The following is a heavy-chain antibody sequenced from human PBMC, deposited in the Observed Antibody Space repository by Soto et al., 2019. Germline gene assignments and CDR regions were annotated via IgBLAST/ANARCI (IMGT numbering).Heavy chain of an antibody. CDR3: AKYTSGWDFDH. D-gene: IGHD6-19*01. V-gene: IGHV3-23*01. CDR2: ITGSGAGT. J-gene: IGHJ4*02. Sequence: GGSLRLSCAASGFTFSAYAMSWVRQAPVKGLEWVSAITGSGAGTYYADSVRGRFTISRDNSKNTLYLQMNSLRAEDTAVYYCAKYTSGWDFDHWDQGTPVTVSS. CDR1: GFTFSAYA.